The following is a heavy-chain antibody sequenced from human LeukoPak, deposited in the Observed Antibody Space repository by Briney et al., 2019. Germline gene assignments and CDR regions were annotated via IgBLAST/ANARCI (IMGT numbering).Heavy chain of an antibody. J-gene: IGHJ4*02. V-gene: IGHV1-18*01. D-gene: IGHD4-23*01. CDR3: ARQRPPDYGGYDPFFSDY. CDR2: ISAYNGNT. CDR1: GYTFTSYG. Sequence: ASVKVSCKASGYTFTSYGISWVRQAPGQGLEWMGWISAYNGNTNYAQKDQGRVTMTTDTSTSTAYMELRSLRSDDTAVYYCARQRPPDYGGYDPFFSDYWGQGTLVTVSS.